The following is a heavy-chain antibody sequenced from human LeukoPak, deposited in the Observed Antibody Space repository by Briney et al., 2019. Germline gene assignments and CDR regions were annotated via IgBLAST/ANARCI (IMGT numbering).Heavy chain of an antibody. CDR2: INPNSGGT. J-gene: IGHJ4*02. V-gene: IGHV1-2*02. D-gene: IGHD3-3*01. CDR3: ARDPLTIFGVVGYYFDY. Sequence: ASVKVSCKASGYTFTGYYMHWVRQAPGQGLEWMGWINPNSGGTNYAQKFQGRVTMTRDTSISTAYMELSRLRSDDTAVYYCARDPLTIFGVVGYYFDYWGQGTLVTVSS. CDR1: GYTFTGYY.